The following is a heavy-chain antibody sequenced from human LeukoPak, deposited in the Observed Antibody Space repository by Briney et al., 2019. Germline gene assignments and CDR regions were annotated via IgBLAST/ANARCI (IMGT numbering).Heavy chain of an antibody. Sequence: SGTLSLTCTVSGASVTTHYWSWIRQPPGKGLEWIANIFYRVINSYHSSYDSSLQSRVTMSIDTSKNQFSLKLSSVTAADTAAYYCARESALPFTMVRGVILSFFDYWGQGTLVTVSS. CDR2: IFYRVINSYHS. CDR3: ARESALPFTMVRGVILSFFDY. V-gene: IGHV4-59*02. CDR1: GASVTTHY. D-gene: IGHD3-10*01. J-gene: IGHJ4*02.